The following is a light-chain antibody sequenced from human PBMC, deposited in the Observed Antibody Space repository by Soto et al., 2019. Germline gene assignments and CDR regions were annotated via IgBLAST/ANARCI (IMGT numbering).Light chain of an antibody. V-gene: IGKV3-11*01. CDR2: DAS. J-gene: IGKJ1*01. CDR3: QQRSNWPPWT. CDR1: QSVSSY. Sequence: EIVLTPSPATLFLSPGEKATLSCRASQSVSSYLAWYQQKPGQAPRLLIYDASNRATGIPARFSCSGSGTDFTLTISSLEPEDFAVYYCQQRSNWPPWTFGQGTKV.